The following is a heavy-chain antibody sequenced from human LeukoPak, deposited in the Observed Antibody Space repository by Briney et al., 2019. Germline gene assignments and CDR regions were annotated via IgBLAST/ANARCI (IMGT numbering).Heavy chain of an antibody. J-gene: IGHJ6*02. V-gene: IGHV1-2*02. Sequence: ASVKVSCKASGYTFTGYYMHWVRQAPGQGLEWVGWINPNSGGTNYAQKFQGRVTMTRDTSISTAYMELSRLRSDDTAVYYCARDSMRDFWSGYSHYWGQGTTVTVSS. CDR3: ARDSMRDFWSGYSHY. D-gene: IGHD3-3*01. CDR2: INPNSGGT. CDR1: GYTFTGYY.